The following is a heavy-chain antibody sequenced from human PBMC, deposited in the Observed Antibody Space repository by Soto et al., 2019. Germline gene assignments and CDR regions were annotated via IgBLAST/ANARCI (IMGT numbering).Heavy chain of an antibody. V-gene: IGHV4-34*01. CDR2: INHSGST. Sequence: SETLSLTCAVYGGSFSGYYWSWIRQPPGKGLEWIGEINHSGSTNYNPSLKSRVTISVDTSKNQFSLKLSSVTAADTAVYYCARGNSGYDQGAFDIWGQGTMVTVSS. CDR3: ARGNSGYDQGAFDI. D-gene: IGHD5-12*01. CDR1: GGSFSGYY. J-gene: IGHJ3*02.